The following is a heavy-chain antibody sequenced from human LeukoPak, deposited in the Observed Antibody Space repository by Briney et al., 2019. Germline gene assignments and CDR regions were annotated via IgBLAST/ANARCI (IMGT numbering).Heavy chain of an antibody. CDR1: GFTFSSYG. J-gene: IGHJ6*03. D-gene: IGHD3-10*01. Sequence: PGRSLRLSCAASGFTFSSYGMHWVRQAPGKGLEWAAVIWYDGSNKYYADSVKGRFTISRDNSKNTLYLQMNSLRAEDTAVYYCAKGPFRGYYYYYMDVWGKGTTVTVSS. CDR2: IWYDGSNK. CDR3: AKGPFRGYYYYYMDV. V-gene: IGHV3-33*06.